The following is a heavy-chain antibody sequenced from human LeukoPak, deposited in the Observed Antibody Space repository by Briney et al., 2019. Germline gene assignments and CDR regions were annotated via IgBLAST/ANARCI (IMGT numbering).Heavy chain of an antibody. V-gene: IGHV4-59*01. CDR3: ARGGDGYNYFDY. J-gene: IGHJ4*02. Sequence: SETLSLTCTVSGGSISSYYWSWIRQPPGKGLEWIAYIYCSGSTNYNPSLKSRVTISVDTSKNQFSLKLSSVTAADTAVYYCARGGDGYNYFDYWGQGTLVTVSS. CDR1: GGSISSYY. D-gene: IGHD5-24*01. CDR2: IYCSGST.